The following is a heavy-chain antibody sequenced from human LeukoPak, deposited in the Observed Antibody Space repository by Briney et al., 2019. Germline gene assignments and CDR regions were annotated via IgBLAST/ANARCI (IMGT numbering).Heavy chain of an antibody. CDR2: INHSGST. CDR3: ARRRPNWFDP. V-gene: IGHV4-34*01. D-gene: IGHD6-6*01. J-gene: IGHJ5*02. CDR1: GGSFSGYY. Sequence: SETLSLTCAVYGGSFSGYYWSWIRQPPGKGLEWIGEINHSGSTNYNPSLKSRVTISVDTSKNQFSLKLSSVTAADTAVYYCARRRPNWFDPWGQGTLVTVSS.